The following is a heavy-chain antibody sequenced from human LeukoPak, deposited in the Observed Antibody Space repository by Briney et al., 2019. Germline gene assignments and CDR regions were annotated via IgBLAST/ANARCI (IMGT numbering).Heavy chain of an antibody. V-gene: IGHV4-34*01. CDR3: ARGHFGGRSGGSCYRY. D-gene: IGHD2-15*01. CDR1: GGSFSGYY. J-gene: IGHJ4*02. Sequence: KPSETLSLTCAVYGGSFSGYYWSWIRQPPGKGLEWIGEINHSGSTNYNPSLKSRVTISVDTSKNQFSLKLSSVTAADTAVYYRARGHFGGRSGGSCYRYWGQGTLVTVSS. CDR2: INHSGST.